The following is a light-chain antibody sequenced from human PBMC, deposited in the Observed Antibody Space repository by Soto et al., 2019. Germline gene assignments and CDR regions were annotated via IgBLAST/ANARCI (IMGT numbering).Light chain of an antibody. Sequence: QSALTQPPSASGTPGQRVTISCSVSNSNIGSNPVHWYQQFPGTAPKVLIYSNYQRPSGVPDRFSGSKSGTSASLAISGLQSEDEADYYCAAWDDRLSDLLFGGGTKVTLL. J-gene: IGLJ2*01. V-gene: IGLV1-44*01. CDR2: SNY. CDR3: AAWDDRLSDLL. CDR1: NSNIGSNP.